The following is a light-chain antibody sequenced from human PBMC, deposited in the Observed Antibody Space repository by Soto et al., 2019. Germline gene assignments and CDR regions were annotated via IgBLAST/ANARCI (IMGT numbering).Light chain of an antibody. CDR1: QSVSSN. Sequence: EIVMTQSPATLSVSPGERATLSCRASQSVSSNLAWYQQKPGQAPNLLIYGASTRATGIPARFSGSESGTEFNLSISSLQSEDFAVYYCQQYNNWPRTFGQGTKVEIK. CDR3: QQYNNWPRT. CDR2: GAS. J-gene: IGKJ1*01. V-gene: IGKV3-15*01.